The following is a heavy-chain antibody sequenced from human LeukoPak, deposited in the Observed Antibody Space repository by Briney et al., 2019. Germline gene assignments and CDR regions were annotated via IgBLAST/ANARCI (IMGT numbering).Heavy chain of an antibody. Sequence: GGSLRLSCAASGFTFSSYAMSWVRQAPGKGLEWISYISIGGSSVYYADSVRGRFTTSRDNVKNSVFLQMNNLRDEDTAVYYCARGPPLFDPWGQGTLVTVSS. CDR2: ISIGGSSV. CDR3: ARGPPLFDP. J-gene: IGHJ5*02. CDR1: GFTFSSYA. V-gene: IGHV3-48*02.